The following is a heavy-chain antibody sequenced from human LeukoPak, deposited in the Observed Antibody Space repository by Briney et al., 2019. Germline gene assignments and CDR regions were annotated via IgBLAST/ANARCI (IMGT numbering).Heavy chain of an antibody. V-gene: IGHV3-66*01. CDR2: IYSGGNT. CDR1: GFTVSGNY. J-gene: IGHJ4*02. D-gene: IGHD6-13*01. Sequence: GGSLRLSCAASGFTVSGNYMNWVRQAPGKGLEWVSVIYSGGNTDYIDSVKGRFTISRDNSKNTLYLQMNSLRAEDTAVYYCARMRNIPAASRAGNFDYWGQGTLVTVSS. CDR3: ARMRNIPAASRAGNFDY.